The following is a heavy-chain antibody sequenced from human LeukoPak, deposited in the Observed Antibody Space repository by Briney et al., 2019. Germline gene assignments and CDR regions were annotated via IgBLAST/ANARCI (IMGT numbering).Heavy chain of an antibody. V-gene: IGHV4-4*07. D-gene: IGHD3-9*01. J-gene: IGHJ4*02. CDR3: ARVRYDILTGYSYFDY. Sequence: SETLSLTCTVSGGSISNYYWNWIRQPPGKGLEWIGRIYTSGSTNYNPSLKSRVTMSVDTSKNQFSLKLSSVTAADTAVYYCARVRYDILTGYSYFDYWGQGTLVTVSS. CDR2: IYTSGST. CDR1: GGSISNYY.